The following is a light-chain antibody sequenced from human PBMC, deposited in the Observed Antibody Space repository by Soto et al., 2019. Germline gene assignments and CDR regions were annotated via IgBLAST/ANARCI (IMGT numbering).Light chain of an antibody. CDR3: SSYTSTTLV. CDR1: SSDVGGYDF. V-gene: IGLV2-14*01. Sequence: QSALTQPASVSESPGQSITISCTGTSSDVGGYDFVSWYQHHPGKVPKLMIFEVSKRPSGVSNRFSGSKSGNTASLTISGLQAEDEADYYCSSYTSTTLVFGGGTQLTVL. CDR2: EVS. J-gene: IGLJ2*01.